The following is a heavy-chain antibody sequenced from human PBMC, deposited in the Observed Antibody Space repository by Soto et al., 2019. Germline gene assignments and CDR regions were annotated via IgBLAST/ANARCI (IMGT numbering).Heavy chain of an antibody. Sequence: EVQLVESGGGLVKPGGSLRLSCAASGFTFSSYTMNWVRQAPGKGLEWVASISSSSSYTYYADSVKGRFTISRDNAKNSLYLQMTSLRAEDTAVYYCARLISSWYSFDYWGQGTLVIVSS. CDR2: ISSSSSYT. D-gene: IGHD6-13*01. CDR1: GFTFSSYT. V-gene: IGHV3-21*01. CDR3: ARLISSWYSFDY. J-gene: IGHJ4*02.